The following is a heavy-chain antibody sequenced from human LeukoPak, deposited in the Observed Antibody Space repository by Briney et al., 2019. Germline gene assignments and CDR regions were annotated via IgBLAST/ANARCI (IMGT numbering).Heavy chain of an antibody. CDR3: ARDDCSGGSCYSDY. CDR2: IYHSGST. CDR1: GGSISSGGYS. Sequence: SQTLSLTCAVSGGSISSGGYSWSWIRQPPGKGLEWIGYIYHSGSTYYNPSLKSRVTISVDRSKNQFSLKLSSVTAADTAVYYCARDDCSGGSCYSDYWGQGTLVTVCS. D-gene: IGHD2-15*01. V-gene: IGHV4-30-2*01. J-gene: IGHJ4*02.